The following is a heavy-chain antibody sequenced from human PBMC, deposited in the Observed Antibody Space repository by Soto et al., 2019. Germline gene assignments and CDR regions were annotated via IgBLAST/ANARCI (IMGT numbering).Heavy chain of an antibody. Sequence: ASVKVSCKASGYTFTSYYMHWVRQAPGQGLEWMGIINPSGGSTSYAQKFQGRVTMTRDTSTSTVYMELSSLRSEDTAVYYCARDLRVVAAIGSVYYYMDVWGKGTTVTVSS. J-gene: IGHJ6*03. D-gene: IGHD2-15*01. CDR2: INPSGGST. V-gene: IGHV1-46*03. CDR3: ARDLRVVAAIGSVYYYMDV. CDR1: GYTFTSYY.